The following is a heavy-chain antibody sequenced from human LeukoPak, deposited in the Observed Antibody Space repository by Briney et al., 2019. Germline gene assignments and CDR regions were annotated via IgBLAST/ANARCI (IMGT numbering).Heavy chain of an antibody. D-gene: IGHD3-9*01. J-gene: IGHJ6*03. Sequence: PGGSLRLSCAASAFTFSTYAMSWVRQAPGKGLEWASTISGSGGSTYYADSVKGRFTISRDNSKNTLYLQMNSLRAEDTAIYYCGKVQDYDTLPRYYLDGGSFHY. CDR1: AFTFSTYA. CDR2: ISGSGGST. V-gene: IGHV3-23*01. CDR3: GKVQDYDTLPRYYLDGGSFHY.